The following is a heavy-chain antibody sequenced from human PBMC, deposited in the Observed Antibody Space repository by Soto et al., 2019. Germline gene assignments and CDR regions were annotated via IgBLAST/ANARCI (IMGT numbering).Heavy chain of an antibody. D-gene: IGHD3-3*01. J-gene: IGHJ1*01. CDR2: ISSSSSTI. Sequence: GSLRLSCAASGFTFSSYSMNWFRQAPGKGLEWVSYISSSSSTIYYADSVKGRFTISRDNAKNSLYLQMNSLRDEDTAVYYCARAKSGTLGAFQHWGQGTLVTVSS. CDR1: GFTFSSYS. CDR3: ARAKSGTLGAFQH. V-gene: IGHV3-48*02.